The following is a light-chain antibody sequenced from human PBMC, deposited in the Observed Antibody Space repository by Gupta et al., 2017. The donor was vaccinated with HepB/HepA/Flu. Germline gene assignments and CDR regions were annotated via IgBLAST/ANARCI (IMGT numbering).Light chain of an antibody. Sequence: SVLTQPPSVSSPPGQKVTISCSGSRSHIGSGSVSWYQQVPGTAPKLLLYENSNRPSGIPDRFSGSKYGTSATVTTTGLQAGEEADYYWDSEAGSGSGFVFGTGTKSTVL. CDR1: RSHIGSGS. CDR3: DSEAGSGSGFV. CDR2: ENS. V-gene: IGLV1-51*01. J-gene: IGLJ1*01.